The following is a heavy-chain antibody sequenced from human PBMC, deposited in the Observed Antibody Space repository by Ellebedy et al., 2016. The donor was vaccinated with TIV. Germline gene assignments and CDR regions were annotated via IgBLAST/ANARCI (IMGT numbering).Heavy chain of an antibody. V-gene: IGHV1-46*04. CDR2: INPSGGST. J-gene: IGHJ4*02. Sequence: AASVKVSCKVSGYTLTELSMHWVRQAPGKGLEWMGIINPSGGSTTYAQKLQGRVTMTRDTSTSTVYMELSSLRSEDTAVYYCARDGDRGYSYGYVDYWGQGTLVTVSS. CDR1: GYTLTELS. CDR3: ARDGDRGYSYGYVDY. D-gene: IGHD5-18*01.